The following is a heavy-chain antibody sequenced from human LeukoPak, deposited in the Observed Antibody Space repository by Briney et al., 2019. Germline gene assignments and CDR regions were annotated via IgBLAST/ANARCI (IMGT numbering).Heavy chain of an antibody. Sequence: ASVKVSCKASGYTFTSYVIHWVRQAPGQRLEWMGWINAGNANTKYSQDFQGRVTITKDTSATTAYMKLSSLRSEDMAVYYCARDHCTNGVCYKGTLDYWGQGALVTVSS. CDR3: ARDHCTNGVCYKGTLDY. CDR2: INAGNANT. J-gene: IGHJ4*02. CDR1: GYTFTSYV. V-gene: IGHV1-3*03. D-gene: IGHD2-8*01.